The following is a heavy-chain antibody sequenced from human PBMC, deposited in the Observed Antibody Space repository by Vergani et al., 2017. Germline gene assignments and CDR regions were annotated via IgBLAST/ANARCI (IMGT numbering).Heavy chain of an antibody. V-gene: IGHV4-61*02. J-gene: IGHJ5*02. Sequence: QVQLQDSGPGLVKPSQTLSLTCTVSGGSISSGSYYWSWIRQPAGQGLEWIGRIYTSGSTNYNPSLKSRLTISIDTSKNQFSLKLSSVTAADTAVYYCTRHWAVVAANNWFDPWGQGTLVTVSS. CDR1: GGSISSGSYY. CDR2: IYTSGST. D-gene: IGHD2-15*01. CDR3: TRHWAVVAANNWFDP.